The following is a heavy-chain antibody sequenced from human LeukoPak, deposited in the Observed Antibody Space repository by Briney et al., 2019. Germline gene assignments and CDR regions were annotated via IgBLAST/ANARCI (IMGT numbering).Heavy chain of an antibody. Sequence: GGSLRLSCAASGFTFSTYWMSWARQAPGKRPEWVANIKEDISDKKYVDSVKGRFTISRDNAKNSLYLQMNSLRVKDTAVYYCAKDIVALNNWFDPWGQGTLVTVSS. CDR1: GFTFSTYW. D-gene: IGHD5-12*01. CDR3: AKDIVALNNWFDP. V-gene: IGHV3-7*01. J-gene: IGHJ5*02. CDR2: IKEDISDK.